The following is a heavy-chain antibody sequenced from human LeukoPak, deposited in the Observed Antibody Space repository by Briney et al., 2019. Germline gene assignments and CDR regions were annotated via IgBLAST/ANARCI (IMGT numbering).Heavy chain of an antibody. CDR2: INPSSGGT. CDR1: GGTFSSYA. CDR3: AKKPEGMDV. Sequence: VASVKVSCKASGGTFSSYAISWVRQAPGQGLEWMGRINPSSGGTNYVQKFQGTVTMTRDTSISTAYMELSRLRSDDTAVYYCAKKPEGMDVWGQGTTVTVSS. J-gene: IGHJ6*02. D-gene: IGHD1-14*01. V-gene: IGHV1-2*06.